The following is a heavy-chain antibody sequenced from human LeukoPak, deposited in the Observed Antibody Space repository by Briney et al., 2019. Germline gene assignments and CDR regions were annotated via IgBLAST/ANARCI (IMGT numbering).Heavy chain of an antibody. CDR3: ARDYVGAFDI. CDR1: GFTFDDYG. D-gene: IGHD3-16*01. V-gene: IGHV3-20*04. Sequence: SGGSLRLSCAASGFTFDDYGMSWVRQAPGKGLEWVSSINWNGGSTAYADSVKGRFTISRDNAKNSLYLQMNSLRAEDTAVYYCARDYVGAFDIWGQGTMVTVSS. J-gene: IGHJ3*02. CDR2: INWNGGST.